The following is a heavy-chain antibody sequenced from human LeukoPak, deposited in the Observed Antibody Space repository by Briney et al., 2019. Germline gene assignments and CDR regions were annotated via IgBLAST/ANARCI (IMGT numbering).Heavy chain of an antibody. CDR1: GFTFSSYG. V-gene: IGHV3-33*01. CDR3: ARRSGSYYYFDY. Sequence: GSLRLSXAASGFTFSSYGMHWVRQAPGKGLEWVAVIWYDGSNKYYADSVKGRFTISRDNSKNTLYLQMNSLRAEDTAVYYCARRSGSYYYFDYWGQGTLVTVSS. J-gene: IGHJ4*02. CDR2: IWYDGSNK. D-gene: IGHD1-26*01.